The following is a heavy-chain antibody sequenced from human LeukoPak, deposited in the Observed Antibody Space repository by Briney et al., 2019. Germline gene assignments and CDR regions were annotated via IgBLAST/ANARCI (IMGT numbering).Heavy chain of an antibody. D-gene: IGHD1-26*01. CDR2: ISWNSGSI. V-gene: IGHV3-9*01. Sequence: WIRQPPGKGLEWISGISWNSGSIGYADSVKGRFTISRDNAKNSLYLQMNSLRAEDTALYYCAKSEHYYGMDVWGQGTTVTVSS. CDR3: AKSEHYYGMDV. J-gene: IGHJ6*02.